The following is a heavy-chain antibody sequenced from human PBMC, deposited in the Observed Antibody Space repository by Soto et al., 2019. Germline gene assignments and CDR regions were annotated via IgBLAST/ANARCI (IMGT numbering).Heavy chain of an antibody. J-gene: IGHJ4*02. V-gene: IGHV4-4*07. CDR2: IYTSGST. D-gene: IGHD2-2*01. Sequence: SETLSLTCTVSGGSISSYYWSWIRQPAGKGLEWIGRIYTSGSTNYNPSLKSRVTMSVDTSKNQFSLKLSSVTAADTAVYYCARACSSNNCYDVFAYWGQGTLVTVSS. CDR3: ARACSSNNCYDVFAY. CDR1: GGSISSYY.